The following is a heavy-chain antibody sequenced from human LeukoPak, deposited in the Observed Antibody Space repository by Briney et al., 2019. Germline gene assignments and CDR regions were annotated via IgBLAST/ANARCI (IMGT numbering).Heavy chain of an antibody. CDR3: ATNLQLWLSVCDY. CDR2: IYYSEST. V-gene: IGHV4-39*01. J-gene: IGHJ4*02. CDR1: GGPFSDSSNY. D-gene: IGHD5-18*01. Sequence: AETLSLTCTVSGGPFSDSSNYWGWVRQPPGKGLESVGSIYYSESTYFHPSLNSRLTISVDTSKNQFSLKLCYVTAAVTAVDYCATNLQLWLSVCDYWGQGTLGTVSS.